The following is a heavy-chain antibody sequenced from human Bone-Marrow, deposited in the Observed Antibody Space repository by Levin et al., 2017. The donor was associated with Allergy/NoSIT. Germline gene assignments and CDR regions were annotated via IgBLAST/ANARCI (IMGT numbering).Heavy chain of an antibody. CDR1: GFTFSSFA. CDR2: ISYHGSND. CDR3: AGDPERFGASGYFDY. D-gene: IGHD3-10*01. V-gene: IGHV3-30-3*01. Sequence: GGSLRLSCAASGFTFSSFAMHWVRQTPGKGLEWVALISYHGSNDDYADSVKGRFTISRDNSKNTLYLQMDGLRAEDTAIYYCAGDPERFGASGYFDYWGQGTLVTVSS. J-gene: IGHJ4*02.